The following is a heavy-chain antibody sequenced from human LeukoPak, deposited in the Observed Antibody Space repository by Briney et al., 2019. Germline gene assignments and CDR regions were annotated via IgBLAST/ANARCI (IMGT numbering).Heavy chain of an antibody. CDR1: GATFSSYA. Sequence: SVKVSCKASGATFSSYAISWGRQAPGQGLEWMGRIIPIFVTANYAQKFQCRVTSTTDESTITAYLELSSLRPEDTAVYYCSRGTYYGDKRGRLNWFDPWGQGTLVPVSS. V-gene: IGHV1-69*05. D-gene: IGHD4-17*01. CDR3: SRGTYYGDKRGRLNWFDP. CDR2: IIPIFVTA. J-gene: IGHJ5*02.